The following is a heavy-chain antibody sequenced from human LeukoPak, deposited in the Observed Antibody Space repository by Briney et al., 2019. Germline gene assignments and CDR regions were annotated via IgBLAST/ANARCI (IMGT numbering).Heavy chain of an antibody. V-gene: IGHV3-21*01. CDR1: GFTFSSYS. CDR2: ISSSSSYI. J-gene: IGHJ6*02. CDR3: ARGSRGFSDGMDV. D-gene: IGHD2/OR15-2a*01. Sequence: GGSLRLSCAASGFTFSSYSMNLVRQAPGKGLEWVSSISSSSSYIYYADSVKGRFTISRDNAKNSLYLQMNSLRAEDTAVYYCARGSRGFSDGMDVWGQGTTVTVSS.